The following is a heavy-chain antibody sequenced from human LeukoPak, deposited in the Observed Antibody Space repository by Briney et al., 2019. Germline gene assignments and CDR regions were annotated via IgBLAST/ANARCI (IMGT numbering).Heavy chain of an antibody. J-gene: IGHJ4*02. CDR2: INPNSGGT. Sequence: ASVNVSCKASGYTFTGYYMHWVRQAPGQGLEWMGWINPNSGGTNYAQKFQGRVTITEDTSTDTAYMELSSLRSEDTAVYYCATGGPYYFDYWGQGTLVTVSS. V-gene: IGHV1-2*02. CDR1: GYTFTGYY. CDR3: ATGGPYYFDY.